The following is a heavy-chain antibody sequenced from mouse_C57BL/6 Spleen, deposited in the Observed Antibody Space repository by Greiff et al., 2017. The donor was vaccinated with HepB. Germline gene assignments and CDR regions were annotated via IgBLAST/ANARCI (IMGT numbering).Heavy chain of an antibody. CDR3: ARRGYYGSSSFDY. CDR1: GFNIKDYY. V-gene: IGHV14-2*01. CDR2: IDPEDGET. J-gene: IGHJ2*01. Sequence: VQLQQSGAELVKPGASVKLSCTASGFNIKDYYMHWVKQRTEQGLEWIGRIDPEDGETKYAPKFPGKATITADTSSNTAYLQLSSLTSEDTAVYYCARRGYYGSSSFDYWGQGTTLTVSS. D-gene: IGHD1-1*01.